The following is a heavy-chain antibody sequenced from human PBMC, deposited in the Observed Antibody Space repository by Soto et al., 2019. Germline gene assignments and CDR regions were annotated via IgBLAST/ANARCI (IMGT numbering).Heavy chain of an antibody. CDR1: GFAVSDKY. CDR2: IYTSGTT. CDR3: ARDGFGRYDGSGSEAFDI. Sequence: ETLRLSCAASGFAVSDKYMNWVRQAPGKGLEWVSVIYTSGTTYYADSVKGRFTISRDNFKNTLYLQMNSLRAEDTAMYYCARDGFGRYDGSGSEAFDIWGQGTMVTVSS. V-gene: IGHV3-53*01. D-gene: IGHD3-10*01. J-gene: IGHJ3*02.